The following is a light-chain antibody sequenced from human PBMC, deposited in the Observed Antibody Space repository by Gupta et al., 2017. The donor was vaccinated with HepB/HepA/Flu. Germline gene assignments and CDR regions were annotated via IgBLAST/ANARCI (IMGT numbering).Light chain of an antibody. CDR1: HSISSY. Sequence: DSQMTQSPSSLSASVGDRVSITCRASHSISSYLNWYQQKPGKAPKLLIYAASSLESGVPSRFSGSGSGTDFSLTISSLQPEDFATYYCQQCYNAPWTFGQGTKVEI. V-gene: IGKV1-39*01. CDR3: QQCYNAPWT. CDR2: AAS. J-gene: IGKJ1*01.